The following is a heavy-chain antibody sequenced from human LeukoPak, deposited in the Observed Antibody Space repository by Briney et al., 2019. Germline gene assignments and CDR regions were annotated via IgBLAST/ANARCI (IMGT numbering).Heavy chain of an antibody. Sequence: ASVKVSCKASGYTFNSYSITWVRQAPGQGLEWMGIINPSGGSTSYAQKFQGRVTMTRDTSTSTVYMELSSLRSEDMAVYYCARGSNIAAAGIYLVGAFDIWGQGTMVTVSS. CDR2: INPSGGST. CDR1: GYTFNSYS. J-gene: IGHJ3*02. D-gene: IGHD6-13*01. CDR3: ARGSNIAAAGIYLVGAFDI. V-gene: IGHV1-46*02.